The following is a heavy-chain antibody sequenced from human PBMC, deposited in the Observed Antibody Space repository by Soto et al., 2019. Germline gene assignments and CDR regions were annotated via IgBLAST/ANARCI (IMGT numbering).Heavy chain of an antibody. CDR1: GYTFTSYD. Sequence: ASVKVSCKASGYTFTSYDINWVRQATGQGLERMGWMNPNSGNTGYAQKFQGRVTMTRNTSISTAYMELSSLRSEDTAVYYCARGLGPAATKNVLGYWGQGTLVTVSS. CDR3: ARGLGPAATKNVLGY. V-gene: IGHV1-8*01. CDR2: MNPNSGNT. D-gene: IGHD6-25*01. J-gene: IGHJ4*02.